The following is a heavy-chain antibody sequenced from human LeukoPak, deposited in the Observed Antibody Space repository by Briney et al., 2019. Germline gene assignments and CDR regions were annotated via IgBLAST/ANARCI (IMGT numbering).Heavy chain of an antibody. J-gene: IGHJ4*02. Sequence: GGSLRLSCAASGLSFEDFAMHWGRQAPGKGLEWVSGISWDSGHRDYADSVKGRFTISRDNAKNSLYLQMDSLRLEDTAFYYCAPATGAAHFAYWGQGTLVTVSS. V-gene: IGHV3-9*01. CDR1: GLSFEDFA. CDR3: APATGAAHFAY. D-gene: IGHD7-27*01. CDR2: ISWDSGHR.